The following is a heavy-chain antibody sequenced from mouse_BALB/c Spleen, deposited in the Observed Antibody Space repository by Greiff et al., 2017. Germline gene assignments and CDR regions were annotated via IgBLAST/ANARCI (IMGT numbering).Heavy chain of an antibody. CDR3: ARFRRPSSYYAMDY. V-gene: IGHV1-7*01. J-gene: IGHJ4*01. CDR1: GYTFTSYW. Sequence: VQLQQSGAELAKPGASVKMSCKASGYTFTSYWMHWVKQRPGQGLEWIGYINPSTGYTEYNQKFKDKATLTADKSSSTAYMQLSSLTSEDSAVYYCARFRRPSSYYAMDYWGQGTSVTVSS. CDR2: INPSTGYT.